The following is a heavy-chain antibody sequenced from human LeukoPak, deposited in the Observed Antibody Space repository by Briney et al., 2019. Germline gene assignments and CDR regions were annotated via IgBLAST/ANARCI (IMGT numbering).Heavy chain of an antibody. CDR1: GYSFTSYW. CDR3: ARPYSSGWYGGAFDI. V-gene: IGHV5-51*01. Sequence: GESLKIPCKGSGYSFTSYWIGWVRQMPGKGLEWMGIIYPGDSDTRYSPSFQGQVTISADKSISTAHLQWSSLKASDTAMYYCARPYSSGWYGGAFDIWGQGTMVTVSS. D-gene: IGHD6-19*01. CDR2: IYPGDSDT. J-gene: IGHJ3*02.